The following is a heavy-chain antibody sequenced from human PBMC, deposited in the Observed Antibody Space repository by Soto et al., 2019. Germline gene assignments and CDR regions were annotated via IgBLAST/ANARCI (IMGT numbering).Heavy chain of an antibody. V-gene: IGHV3-30*18. CDR1: GFTFSSYG. D-gene: IGHD4-4*01. Sequence: QVQLVESGGGVVQPGRSLRLSCAASGFTFSSYGMHWVRQAPGKGLEWVAVISYDGSNKYYADSVKGRFTISRDNSKNALYLHMNSLRAEDTAVYYCAKGNYGTGLDVWGQGTTVTVSS. CDR3: AKGNYGTGLDV. CDR2: ISYDGSNK. J-gene: IGHJ6*02.